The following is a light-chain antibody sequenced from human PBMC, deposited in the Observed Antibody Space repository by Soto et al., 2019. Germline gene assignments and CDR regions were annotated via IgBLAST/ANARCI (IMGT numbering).Light chain of an antibody. V-gene: IGKV1-39*01. CDR2: AAS. CDR3: QQYNDYCT. CDR1: QSISSY. J-gene: IGKJ1*01. Sequence: DIQMTQSPSSLSASVGDRVTITCRASQSISSYLNWYQQKPGKAPKLLIYAASSVQSGVPSRFSGSASGTESSLTITSLPPEDSASYYYQQYNDYCTFGQGTKVDIK.